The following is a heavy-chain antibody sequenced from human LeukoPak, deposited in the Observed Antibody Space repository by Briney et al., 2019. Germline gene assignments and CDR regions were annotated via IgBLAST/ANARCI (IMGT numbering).Heavy chain of an antibody. CDR2: MNPKRGSP. V-gene: IGHV1-8*01. CDR1: RCIFLCYV. CDR3: ARGPRDSDEYIQYNWFDP. D-gene: IGHD5-18*01. Sequence: SVPVTRMATRCIFLCYVFNWVRQATGQGLAWMGWMNPKRGSPDYAQKLQGRVTKTRDTSISTAYMELSSLRTKDTADYYGARGPRDSDEYIQYNWFDPWGRATLVVVSA. J-gene: IGHJ5*02.